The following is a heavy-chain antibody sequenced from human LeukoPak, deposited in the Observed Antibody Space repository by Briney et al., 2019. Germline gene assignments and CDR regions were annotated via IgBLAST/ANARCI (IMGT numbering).Heavy chain of an antibody. J-gene: IGHJ4*02. Sequence: SVKVSCKASGGTFSSYAISWVRQAPGQGLEWMGGIIPIFGTANYAQKFQGRVTITADGSTSTAYMELSSLRSEDTAVYYCARDRSRLGFGYSYGYFDYWGQGTLVTVSS. CDR1: GGTFSSYA. CDR2: IIPIFGTA. D-gene: IGHD5-18*01. V-gene: IGHV1-69*13. CDR3: ARDRSRLGFGYSYGYFDY.